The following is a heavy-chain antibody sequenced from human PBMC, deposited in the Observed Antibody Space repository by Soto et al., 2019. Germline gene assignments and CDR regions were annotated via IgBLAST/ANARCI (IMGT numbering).Heavy chain of an antibody. CDR3: ARDSGAKLSSS. CDR2: IVPIYRTA. Sequence: SVKVSCKASGGTFSSYRFNWVRQARGQGLEWLGGIVPIYRTADYAQKFQGRVTITADESTRTVYLELSSLKSQGTALYYCARDSGAKLSSSWGQGTLVTVSS. J-gene: IGHJ4*02. D-gene: IGHD6-13*01. CDR1: GGTFSSYR. V-gene: IGHV1-69*13.